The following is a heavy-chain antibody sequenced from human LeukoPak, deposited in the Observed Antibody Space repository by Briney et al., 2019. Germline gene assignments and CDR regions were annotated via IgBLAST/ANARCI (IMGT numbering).Heavy chain of an antibody. V-gene: IGHV1-18*01. CDR3: ARERGITMVRGVVDY. D-gene: IGHD3-10*01. CDR1: GYTFTSYG. CDR2: ISAYNGNT. Sequence: ASVKVSCKASGYTFTSYGISWVRQAPGQGLEWMGWISAYNGNTNYAQKLQGRVTMTTDTSTSTAYMELRSLRSDDTAVYYCARERGITMVRGVVDYWGQGTLVTVSS. J-gene: IGHJ4*02.